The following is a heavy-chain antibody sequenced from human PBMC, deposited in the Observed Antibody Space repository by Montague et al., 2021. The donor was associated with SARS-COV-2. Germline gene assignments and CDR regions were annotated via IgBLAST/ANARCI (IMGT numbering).Heavy chain of an antibody. CDR3: ARRAQWQLGWFFDL. D-gene: IGHD6-19*01. J-gene: IGHJ2*01. CDR2: INYSGKT. CDR1: GGSISSGTYY. Sequence: ETLSLTCTVSGGSISSGTYYWGWVRQPPGKGLEWIGTINYSGKTYYDPSLKSRVTISVDTSKNQFSLKVTSVTAADTAVYYCARRAQWQLGWFFDLWGRGTLVTVSS. V-gene: IGHV4-39*01.